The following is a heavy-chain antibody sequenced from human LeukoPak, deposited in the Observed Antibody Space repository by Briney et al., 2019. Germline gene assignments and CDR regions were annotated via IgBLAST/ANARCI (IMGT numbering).Heavy chain of an antibody. V-gene: IGHV3-11*01. CDR1: GFTFSDYY. D-gene: IGHD3-10*01. Sequence: PGGSLRLSCAVSGFTFSDYYMSWIRQAPGKGLEWVSYISSSGGTIYYADSVKGRFTISRDNAKNSLYLQMNSLRGEDTAVYYCAGAYYYGSGEKYFDYWGQGTLVTVSS. J-gene: IGHJ4*02. CDR2: ISSSGGTI. CDR3: AGAYYYGSGEKYFDY.